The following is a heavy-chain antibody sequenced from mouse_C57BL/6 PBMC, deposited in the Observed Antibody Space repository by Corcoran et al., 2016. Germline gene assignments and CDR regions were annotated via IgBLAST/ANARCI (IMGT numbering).Heavy chain of an antibody. Sequence: QIQLVQSGPELKKPGETVKISCKASGYTFTTYGMSWVKQAPGKGLKWRGWINTYSGVPTYADDFKGRFAFSLETSASTAYLQINNLKNEDTATYFCARDGYYGGAWFAYWGQGTLVTVSA. V-gene: IGHV9-3*01. D-gene: IGHD1-1*01. J-gene: IGHJ3*01. CDR2: INTYSGVP. CDR1: GYTFTTYG. CDR3: ARDGYYGGAWFAY.